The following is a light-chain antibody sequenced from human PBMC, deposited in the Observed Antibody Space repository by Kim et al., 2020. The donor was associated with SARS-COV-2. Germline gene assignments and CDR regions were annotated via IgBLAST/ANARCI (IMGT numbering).Light chain of an antibody. Sequence: ASVKLSCTMSSGHSSNDIAWHQQQPETGPRYLMKINSDGSLSKGDGIPDRFSGSSSGAERYLTISSLQSEDEADYNCQNWGPGIRVFGGGTQLTVL. CDR3: QNWGPGIRV. J-gene: IGLJ3*02. CDR2: INSDGSL. CDR1: SGHSSND. V-gene: IGLV4-69*01.